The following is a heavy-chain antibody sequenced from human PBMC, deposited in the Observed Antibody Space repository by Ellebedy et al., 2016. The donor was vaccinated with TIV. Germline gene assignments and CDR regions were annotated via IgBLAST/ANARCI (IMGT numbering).Heavy chain of an antibody. V-gene: IGHV1-18*01. CDR1: GYPFSRYG. Sequence: AASVKVSCKASGYPFSRYGITWARQAPGQGLEWVGRISTDNGNTDYAQTLQDRVILTKDTAASTVYMELRSLRVDDTAVYFCTRDRHSGNDHSSAYWGQGTLVTVSS. CDR2: ISTDNGNT. D-gene: IGHD5-12*01. CDR3: TRDRHSGNDHSSAY. J-gene: IGHJ4*02.